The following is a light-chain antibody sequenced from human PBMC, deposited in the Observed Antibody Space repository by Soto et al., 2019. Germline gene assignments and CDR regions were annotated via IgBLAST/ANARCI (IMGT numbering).Light chain of an antibody. CDR2: NNN. CDR3: AGWDDSLNARGV. CDR1: RSNIGNNA. Sequence: QSVLTQPPSASGTPGPRVTLSCSGSRSNIGNNAVSWYQQLPGTAPKLLIYNNNQRPSGVHDRFSGSKSSTSASLAISGLHSEYEVDYDCAGWDDSLNARGVFGGGTKLTVL. J-gene: IGLJ3*02. V-gene: IGLV1-44*01.